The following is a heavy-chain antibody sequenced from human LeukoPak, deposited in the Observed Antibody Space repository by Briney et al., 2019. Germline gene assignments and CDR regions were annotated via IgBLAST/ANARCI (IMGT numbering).Heavy chain of an antibody. V-gene: IGHV4-59*01. CDR3: ARDHSGSYRAYSWFDP. CDR2: IYYSGST. CDR1: GGSISSYY. D-gene: IGHD1-26*01. J-gene: IGHJ5*02. Sequence: SETLSLTCTVSGGSISSYYWSWIRQPPGKGLEWIGYIYYSGSTNYNPSLKSRVTISVDTSKNQFSLKLSSVTAADTAVYYCARDHSGSYRAYSWFDPWGQGILVTVSS.